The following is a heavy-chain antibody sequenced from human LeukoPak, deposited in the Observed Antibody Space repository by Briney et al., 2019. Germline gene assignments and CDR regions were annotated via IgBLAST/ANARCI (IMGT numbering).Heavy chain of an antibody. J-gene: IGHJ3*02. V-gene: IGHV3-48*01. Sequence: GGSLRLSCAASGFTLSSYSMNWVRQAPRKGLEWVSYISSSSSIIYYADSVKGRFTVSRDNAQNSLHLQMNSLRAEDTAVYYCARGDPDISFGVAGEAFDIWGQGTMVTVSS. CDR2: ISSSSSII. CDR1: GFTLSSYS. D-gene: IGHD3-3*01. CDR3: ARGDPDISFGVAGEAFDI.